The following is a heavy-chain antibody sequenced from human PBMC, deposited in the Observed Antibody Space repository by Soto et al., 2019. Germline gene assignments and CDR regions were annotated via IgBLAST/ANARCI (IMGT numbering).Heavy chain of an antibody. CDR3: ARGTVHFDY. J-gene: IGHJ4*02. Sequence: QVQLVESGGGVVQPGRSLRLSCAASGFTFSSYGMHWVRQAPGKGLEWVAVIWYDGSNKYYADSVKGRFTISRDNSKHTLYLPMNSLRAEDTAVYYCARGTVHFDYWGQGILVTVSS. D-gene: IGHD1-1*01. CDR1: GFTFSSYG. CDR2: IWYDGSNK. V-gene: IGHV3-33*01.